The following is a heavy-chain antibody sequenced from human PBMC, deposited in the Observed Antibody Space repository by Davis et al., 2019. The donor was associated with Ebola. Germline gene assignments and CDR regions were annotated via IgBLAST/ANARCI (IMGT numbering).Heavy chain of an antibody. CDR3: ARQGTGTGMDV. CDR2: ISSSGSAI. Sequence: SLKISCAASGFTFSSFEMNWVRQAPGKGLEWVSYISSSGSAIYYADSVKGRFTISRDNAKNSLYLQMNSLRVEDTAVYYCARQGTGTGMDVWGQGTTVTVSS. V-gene: IGHV3-48*03. J-gene: IGHJ6*02. CDR1: GFTFSSFE. D-gene: IGHD1-1*01.